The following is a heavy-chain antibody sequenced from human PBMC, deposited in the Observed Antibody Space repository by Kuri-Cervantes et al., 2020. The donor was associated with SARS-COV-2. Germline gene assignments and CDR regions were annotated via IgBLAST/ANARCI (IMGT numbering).Heavy chain of an antibody. J-gene: IGHJ4*02. D-gene: IGHD1-1*01. Sequence: ETLPLTCAASGFTFSSYAMSRVRQAPGKGLEWVSRINPDGSYTNNADSVKGRFTLSRDNAKNMLFLQMNSLRAEDTAVYYCVRDGDHWNFDYWGQGTLVTVSS. V-gene: IGHV3-74*01. CDR2: INPDGSYT. CDR1: GFTFSSYA. CDR3: VRDGDHWNFDY.